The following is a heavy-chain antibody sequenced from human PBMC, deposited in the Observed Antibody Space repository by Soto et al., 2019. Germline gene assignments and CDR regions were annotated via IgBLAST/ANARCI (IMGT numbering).Heavy chain of an antibody. CDR1: GGSISSGGYY. V-gene: IGHV4-31*03. CDR2: IYYSGST. J-gene: IGHJ4*02. Sequence: KPSETLSLTCTVSGGSISSGGYYWSWIRQHPGKGLEWIGYIYYSGSTYYNPSLKSRVTISVDTSKNQFSLKLSSVTAADTAVYYCARDPGGNSPRLYFDYWGQGTLVTVSS. D-gene: IGHD2-21*02. CDR3: ARDPGGNSPRLYFDY.